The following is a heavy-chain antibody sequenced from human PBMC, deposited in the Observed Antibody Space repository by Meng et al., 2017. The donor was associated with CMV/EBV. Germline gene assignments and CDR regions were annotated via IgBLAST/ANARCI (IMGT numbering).Heavy chain of an antibody. CDR3: ARASSGYGSAFDI. Sequence: ASVKVSCKASGYTFTGYYMHWVRQAPGQGLEWMGWINPNSGGTNYAQKFQGRVTVTRDTSISTAYMELSRLRSDDTAVYYCARASSGYGSAFDIWGQGTMVTVSS. J-gene: IGHJ3*02. CDR1: GYTFTGYY. V-gene: IGHV1-2*02. CDR2: INPNSGGT. D-gene: IGHD3-22*01.